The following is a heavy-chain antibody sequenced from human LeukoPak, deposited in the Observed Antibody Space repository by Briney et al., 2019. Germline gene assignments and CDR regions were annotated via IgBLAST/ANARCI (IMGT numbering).Heavy chain of an antibody. CDR2: IRYDGSNK. D-gene: IGHD1-1*01. J-gene: IGHJ4*02. CDR1: GFTFCSYG. CDR3: AKAVNWNDRTPFDY. V-gene: IGHV3-30*02. Sequence: GGSLRLSCAASGFTFCSYGMHWVRQAPGKGLEWVAFIRYDGSNKYYADSVKGRFTISRDNSKNTLYLQMNSLRAEDTAVYYCAKAVNWNDRTPFDYWGQGTLVTVSS.